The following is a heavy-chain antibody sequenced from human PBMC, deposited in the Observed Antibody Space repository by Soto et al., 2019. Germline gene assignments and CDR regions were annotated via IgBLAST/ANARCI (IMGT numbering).Heavy chain of an antibody. CDR2: ISTNGGRT. D-gene: IGHD1-7*01. V-gene: IGHV3-64*01. CDR1: GFTLSDYA. CDR3: GRGYLPELRANGYYYDMDV. Sequence: EVQLVESGGGLVQPGGSLRLSCAASGFTLSDYAMHWVRQAPGKGLEYVSSISTNGGRTFYANSVKGRFTISRDNSKITRYRQKGRLRAEDMAQYYCGRGYLPELRANGYYYDMDVWGEETTVTVSS. J-gene: IGHJ6*03.